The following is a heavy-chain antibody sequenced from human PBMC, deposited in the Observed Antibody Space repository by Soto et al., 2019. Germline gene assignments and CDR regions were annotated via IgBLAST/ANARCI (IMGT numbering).Heavy chain of an antibody. D-gene: IGHD3-10*01. Sequence: PSETLSLTCTVSGGSISSGDYYWSWIRQPPGKGLEWIGYIYYSGSTYYNPSLKSRVTISVDTSKNQFSLKLSSVTAAGTAVYYCALTSYGSGSPNYYYYGMDVWGQGTTVTVSS. CDR3: ALTSYGSGSPNYYYYGMDV. V-gene: IGHV4-30-4*01. CDR1: GGSISSGDYY. J-gene: IGHJ6*02. CDR2: IYYSGST.